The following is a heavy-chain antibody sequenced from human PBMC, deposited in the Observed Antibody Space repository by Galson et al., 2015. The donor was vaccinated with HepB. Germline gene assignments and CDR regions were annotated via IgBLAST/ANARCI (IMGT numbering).Heavy chain of an antibody. V-gene: IGHV3-30*18. D-gene: IGHD3-9*01. CDR2: SSFDGSKT. CDR3: AKDHFDGSSPYYFDY. J-gene: IGHJ4*02. Sequence: SLRLSCAASGFTFSVYGMNWVRQAPGKALEWVAGSSFDGSKTYYTESVKGRFTISRDNSATTVYLQMNSLRAEDTAIYYCAKDHFDGSSPYYFDYWGQGTLVTVSS. CDR1: GFTFSVYG.